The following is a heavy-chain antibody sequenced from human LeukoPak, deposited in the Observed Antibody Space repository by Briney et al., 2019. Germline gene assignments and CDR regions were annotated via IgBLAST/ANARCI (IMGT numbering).Heavy chain of an antibody. CDR2: IIPIFGTA. J-gene: IGHJ5*02. CDR3: ATVPPTVTTLGFWFDP. V-gene: IGHV1-69*06. CDR1: GYTFTSYY. D-gene: IGHD4-17*01. Sequence: ASVKVSCKASGYTFTSYYMHWVRQAPGQGLEWMGGIIPIFGTANYAQKFQGRVTITADKSTSTVYMELSSLRSEDTAVYYCATVPPTVTTLGFWFDPWGQGTLVTVSS.